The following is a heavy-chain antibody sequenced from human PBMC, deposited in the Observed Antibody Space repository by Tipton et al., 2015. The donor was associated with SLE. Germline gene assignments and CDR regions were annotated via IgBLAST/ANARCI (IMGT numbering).Heavy chain of an antibody. CDR2: IYFSEARA. CDR1: GASISSRTHY. V-gene: IGHV4-31*03. D-gene: IGHD6-19*01. Sequence: TLSLTCTVSGASISSRTHYWSWIRQFPMKHLEFIGHIYFSEARAHYNPPLRGRARISTDVSSNQISLELTSVTAADTAIYFCAKIVGPTGWPSHLYMDVWGKGRTVTVSS. J-gene: IGHJ6*03. CDR3: AKIVGPTGWPSHLYMDV.